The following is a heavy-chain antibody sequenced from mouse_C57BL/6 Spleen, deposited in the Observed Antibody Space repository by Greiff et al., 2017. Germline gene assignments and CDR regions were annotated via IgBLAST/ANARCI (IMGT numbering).Heavy chain of an antibody. Sequence: EVQLQQSGPELVKPGASVKISCKASGYTFTDYYMNWVKQSHGKSLEWIGDINPNNGGTSYNQKFKGKATLTVDKSSSTAYMELRSLTSEDSAVYYCARWYDGYYAWFAYWGQGTLVTVSA. CDR3: ARWYDGYYAWFAY. D-gene: IGHD2-3*01. CDR1: GYTFTDYY. J-gene: IGHJ3*01. CDR2: INPNNGGT. V-gene: IGHV1-26*01.